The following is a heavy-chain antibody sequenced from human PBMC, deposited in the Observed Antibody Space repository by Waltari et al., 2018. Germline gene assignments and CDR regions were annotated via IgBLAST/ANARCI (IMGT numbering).Heavy chain of an antibody. J-gene: IGHJ4*02. CDR2: IKPDGSQQ. Sequence: EVQLVDSGGGLVQPGGSLRLSCAASGFTFSSNWMSWVRQAPGRGLEWLANIKPDGSQQYYVDSVRGRFSISRDNAKNSRYLQLNSLRAEDTAIYYCARDFNWGWDFWGQGTLVTVSS. CDR1: GFTFSSNW. CDR3: ARDFNWGWDF. D-gene: IGHD7-27*01. V-gene: IGHV3-7*03.